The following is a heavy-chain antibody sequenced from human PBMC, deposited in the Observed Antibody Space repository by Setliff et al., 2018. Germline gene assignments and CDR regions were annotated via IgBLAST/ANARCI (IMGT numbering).Heavy chain of an antibody. CDR3: ARGIAAAGINWFDP. V-gene: IGHV7-4-1*02. J-gene: IGHJ5*02. Sequence: GASVKVSCKASGYTLTTYLMNWVRQAPGQGLEWMGYINTRTGEPMYAQGFTGRFVFSLDPSVSTAYLQISSLKAEDTAVYYCARGIAAAGINWFDPWGQGTLVTVS. D-gene: IGHD6-13*01. CDR1: GYTLTTYL. CDR2: INTRTGEP.